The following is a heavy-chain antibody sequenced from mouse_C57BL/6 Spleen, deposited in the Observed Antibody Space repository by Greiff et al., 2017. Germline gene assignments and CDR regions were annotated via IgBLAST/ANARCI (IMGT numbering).Heavy chain of an antibody. CDR1: GYTFTGYW. CDR3: ARGGLYGYDQAWFAY. CDR2: ILPGSGST. Sequence: QVQLQQSGAELMKPGASVKLSCKATGYTFTGYWIEWVKQRPRHGLEWIGEILPGSGSTNYNEKFKGKATFTADTSSNTAYMQLSSLTTEDSAIYYCARGGLYGYDQAWFAYWGQGTLVTVSA. J-gene: IGHJ3*01. V-gene: IGHV1-9*01. D-gene: IGHD2-2*01.